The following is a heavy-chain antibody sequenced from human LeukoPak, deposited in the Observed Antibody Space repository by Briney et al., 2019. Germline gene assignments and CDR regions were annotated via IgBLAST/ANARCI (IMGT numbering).Heavy chain of an antibody. J-gene: IGHJ4*02. D-gene: IGHD3-3*01. CDR2: IVVGSGST. CDR1: GFSFTRSA. V-gene: IGHV1-58*01. Sequence: SVKVSCKASGFSFTRSAVQWVRQARGQRLEWIGWIVVGSGSTDYAQKFQERVTITRDMSTSTAYMELSSLRSEDTAVYYCARSEVLRFLEWLLFDYWGQGTLVTVSS. CDR3: ARSEVLRFLEWLLFDY.